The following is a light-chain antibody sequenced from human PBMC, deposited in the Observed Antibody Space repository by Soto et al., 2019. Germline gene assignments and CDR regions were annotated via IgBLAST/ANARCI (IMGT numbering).Light chain of an antibody. J-gene: IGLJ3*02. V-gene: IGLV1-40*01. CDR1: SSNIGAGYG. CDR3: QSYDTSLSEWV. CDR2: GNN. Sequence: QSVLTQQPSVSGAPGQRVTISCTGSSSNIGAGYGVHWYQQLPGTAPKVLIYGNNNRPSGVPDRISGSKSGTSASLAIAGLQAEDEADYYCQSYDTSLSEWVFGGGTKLTVL.